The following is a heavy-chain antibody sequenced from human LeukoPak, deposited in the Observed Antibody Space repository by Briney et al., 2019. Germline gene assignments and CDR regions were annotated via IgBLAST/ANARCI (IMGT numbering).Heavy chain of an antibody. CDR3: VRAMGAAGSY. CDR2: ISGSGGST. Sequence: GGSLRLSCAASGFTFSSYAMSWVRQAPGKGLEWVSAISGSGGSTYYADSVKGRFTISRDNAKNSLYLQMNSLRAEDTAVYYCVRAMGAAGSYWGQGTLVTVSS. V-gene: IGHV3-23*01. D-gene: IGHD1-26*01. CDR1: GFTFSSYA. J-gene: IGHJ4*02.